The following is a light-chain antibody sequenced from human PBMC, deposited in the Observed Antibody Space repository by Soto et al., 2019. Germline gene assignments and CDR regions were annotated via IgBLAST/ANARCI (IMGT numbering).Light chain of an antibody. J-gene: IGKJ5*01. CDR1: QSIASY. CDR3: QQSYGTPIT. V-gene: IGKV1-39*01. Sequence: IQMTQSPSTLSASVGDRVTITCRASQSIASYLNWYQQKPGKAPKLLIYAASSLQSGVPSGFSGSGSGTDFTLTITSLQPEDFATYYCQQSYGTPITFGQGARLEV. CDR2: AAS.